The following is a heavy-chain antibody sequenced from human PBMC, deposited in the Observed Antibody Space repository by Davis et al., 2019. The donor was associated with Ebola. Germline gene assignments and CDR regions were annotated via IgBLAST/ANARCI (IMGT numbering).Heavy chain of an antibody. CDR1: GGSISSSNW. CDR3: ARGLGMGWFDP. D-gene: IGHD6-13*01. J-gene: IGHJ5*02. CDR2: INHSGST. Sequence: SETLSLTCAVSGGSISSSNWWSWVRQPPGKGLEWIGEINHSGSTNYNPSLKSRVTISVDTSKNQFSLKVTSVTAADTAVYYCARGLGMGWFDPWGQGTPVTVSS. V-gene: IGHV4-4*02.